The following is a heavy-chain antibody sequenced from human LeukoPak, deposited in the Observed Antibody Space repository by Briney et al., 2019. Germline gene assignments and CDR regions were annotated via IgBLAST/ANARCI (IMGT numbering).Heavy chain of an antibody. CDR3: AKDQYSSSWYVY. Sequence: GGSLRLSCAASGFTFSSYAMSWVRQAPGKGLEWVSAISGSGGSTYYAGSVKGRFTISRDDSKNTLYLQMNSLRAEDTAVYYCAKDQYSSSWYVYWGQGTLVTVSS. J-gene: IGHJ4*02. CDR1: GFTFSSYA. CDR2: ISGSGGST. V-gene: IGHV3-23*01. D-gene: IGHD6-13*01.